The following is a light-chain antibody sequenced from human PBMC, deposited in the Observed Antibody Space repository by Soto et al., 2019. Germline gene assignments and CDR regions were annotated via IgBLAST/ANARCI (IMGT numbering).Light chain of an antibody. V-gene: IGKV1-39*01. CDR3: LQTYTIPLT. Sequence: DIQMTHSPSSLSASLGDRVTITCRASQSISSYLNWYQHKAGKAPKLLILDASRLQRWVPSRFSGSGGGTDFTLTISSLQSEDFATYYCLQTYTIPLTFGGGTKVDI. CDR2: DAS. J-gene: IGKJ4*01. CDR1: QSISSY.